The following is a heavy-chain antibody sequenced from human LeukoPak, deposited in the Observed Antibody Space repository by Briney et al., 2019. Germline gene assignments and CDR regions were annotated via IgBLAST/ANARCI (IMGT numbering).Heavy chain of an antibody. V-gene: IGHV4-59*11. CDR1: GGSISSHY. CDR3: ARARGGFTTDY. Sequence: PSETLSLTCTVSGGSISSHYWSWIRQPPGKGLEWIGYIYYSGSTNYNPSLKSRVTISVDTSKNQFSLKLSSVTAADTAVYYCARARGGFTTDYWGQGTLVTVSS. CDR2: IYYSGST. D-gene: IGHD3-10*01. J-gene: IGHJ4*02.